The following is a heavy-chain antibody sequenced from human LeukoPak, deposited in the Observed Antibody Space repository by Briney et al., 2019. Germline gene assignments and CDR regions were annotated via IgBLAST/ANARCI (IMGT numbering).Heavy chain of an antibody. V-gene: IGHV3-21*01. CDR2: ISSSSSYI. Sequence: GGSLRLSCAASGFSFSDYYMSWVRQAPGKGLEWVSSISSSSSYIYYADSVKGRFTISRDNAKNSLYLQMNSLRAEDTAVYYCARASWELLTGAFDIWGQGTMVTVSS. CDR3: ARASWELLTGAFDI. CDR1: GFSFSDYY. D-gene: IGHD1-26*01. J-gene: IGHJ3*02.